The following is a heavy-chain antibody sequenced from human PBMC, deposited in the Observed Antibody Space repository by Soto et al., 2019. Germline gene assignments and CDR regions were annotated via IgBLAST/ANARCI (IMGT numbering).Heavy chain of an antibody. CDR2: IYYSGST. V-gene: IGHV4-39*01. D-gene: IGHD1-26*01. CDR3: ASSGSYLSRWFDP. J-gene: IGHJ5*02. CDR1: GGSISSSSYY. Sequence: PSQTLSLTCTGSGGSISSSSYYWGWIRQPPGKGLEWIGSIYYSGSTYYNPSLKSRVTISVDTSKNQFSLKLSSVTAADTTVYYCASSGSYLSRWFDPWGQGTLVTVSS.